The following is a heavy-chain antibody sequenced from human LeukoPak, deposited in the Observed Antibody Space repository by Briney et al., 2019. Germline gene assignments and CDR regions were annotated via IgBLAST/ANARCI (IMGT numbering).Heavy chain of an antibody. CDR2: ISGSGVTT. D-gene: IGHD3-22*01. V-gene: IGHV3-23*01. CDR3: ARDSNYYDSSGYLKYFQH. Sequence: GGSLRLSCAASGFTFTSYAMSWVRQAPGKGLEWVSAISGSGVTTYYADSVKGRFTISRDNSKNTLYLQMNSLRAEDTAVYYCARDSNYYDSSGYLKYFQHWGQGTLVTVSS. J-gene: IGHJ1*01. CDR1: GFTFTSYA.